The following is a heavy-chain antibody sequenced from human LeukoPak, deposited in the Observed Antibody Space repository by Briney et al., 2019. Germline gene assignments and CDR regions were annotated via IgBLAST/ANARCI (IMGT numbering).Heavy chain of an antibody. CDR1: GFSLSSYC. D-gene: IGHD6-13*01. V-gene: IGHV3-7*04. Sequence: SGGSLRLSCAAFGFSLSSYCRSWVRQAPGKGLEWVANIKQDGGEKYYVDSVKGRFTISRDNAKNSLYLQMNSLRVEDTAVYYCARDSRWYGEEFDYWGQGTLVTVSS. CDR2: IKQDGGEK. CDR3: ARDSRWYGEEFDY. J-gene: IGHJ4*01.